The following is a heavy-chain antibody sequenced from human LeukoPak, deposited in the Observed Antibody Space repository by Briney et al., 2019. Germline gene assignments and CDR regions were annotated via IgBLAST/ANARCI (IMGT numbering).Heavy chain of an antibody. Sequence: GGSLRLSCAASGFTFSSYSMNWVRQAPGKGLDWVSSISSTSSYIYYADSAKGRFTISRDNAKNSLFLQMNSLRAEDTAVYYCARELMGLTMIVVVNPIDYWGQGTLVTVSS. CDR3: ARELMGLTMIVVVNPIDY. CDR1: GFTFSSYS. V-gene: IGHV3-21*01. J-gene: IGHJ4*02. CDR2: ISSTSSYI. D-gene: IGHD3-22*01.